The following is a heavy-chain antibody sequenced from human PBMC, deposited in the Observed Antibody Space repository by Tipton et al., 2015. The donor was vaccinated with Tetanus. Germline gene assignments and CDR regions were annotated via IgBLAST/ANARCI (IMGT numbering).Heavy chain of an antibody. CDR2: INQDGSAE. J-gene: IGHJ6*02. CDR3: VRRWFGTQYYFGMDV. V-gene: IGHV3-7*01. Sequence: EASGFTFSSHWMSWVRQVPGKGLEWVANINQDGSAEFYVDSVKGRFTISRDNSKNPLSLQMNSLRADDTAVYYCVRRWFGTQYYFGMDVWGQGTTVTVSS. D-gene: IGHD2/OR15-2a*01. CDR1: GFTFSSHW.